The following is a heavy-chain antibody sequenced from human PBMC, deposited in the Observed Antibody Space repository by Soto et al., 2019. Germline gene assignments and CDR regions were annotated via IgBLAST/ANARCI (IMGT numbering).Heavy chain of an antibody. J-gene: IGHJ4*02. Sequence: SETLSLTCTVSGGSISSYYWSWIRQPAGKGLEWIGRIYTSGSTNYNPSLKSRVTMSVDTSKNQFSLKLSSVTAADTAVYYCARSYDFWSGYPYYFDHWGQGTLVTVSS. V-gene: IGHV4-4*07. D-gene: IGHD3-3*01. CDR2: IYTSGST. CDR3: ARSYDFWSGYPYYFDH. CDR1: GGSISSYY.